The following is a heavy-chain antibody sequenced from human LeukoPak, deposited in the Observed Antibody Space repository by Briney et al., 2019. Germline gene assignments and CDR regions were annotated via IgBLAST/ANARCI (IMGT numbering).Heavy chain of an antibody. CDR1: GYSFTSYW. D-gene: IGHD6-19*01. CDR3: ARQDLGSGWSY. CDR2: IYPGDSDT. J-gene: IGHJ4*02. Sequence: GESLKISCKGSGYSFTSYWIGWVRQLPGKGLEWMGIIYPGDSDTRDSPSFQGQVTISAGKSISTAYLQWSSLKASDTAMYYCARQDLGSGWSYWGQGTLVTVSS. V-gene: IGHV5-51*01.